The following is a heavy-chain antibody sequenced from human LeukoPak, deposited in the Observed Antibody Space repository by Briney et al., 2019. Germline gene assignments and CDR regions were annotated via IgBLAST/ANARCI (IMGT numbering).Heavy chain of an antibody. CDR1: GGSISSYY. CDR2: IYYSGST. V-gene: IGHV4-59*01. Sequence: SETLSLTCTASGGSISSYYWSWIRQPPGKGLGWIGYIYYSGSTNYNPSLKSRVTISVDTSKNQFSLKLSSVTAADTAVYYCARGGWTEFDYWGQGTLVTVSS. J-gene: IGHJ4*02. CDR3: ARGGWTEFDY. D-gene: IGHD2-15*01.